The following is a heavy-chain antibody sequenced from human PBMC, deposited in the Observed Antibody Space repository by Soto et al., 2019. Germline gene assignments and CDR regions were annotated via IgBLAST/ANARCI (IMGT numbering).Heavy chain of an antibody. D-gene: IGHD6-19*01. CDR1: GFTFDDYS. Sequence: PGGSLRLSCAASGFTFDDYSMHWVRQAPGKGLEWVSGISWNSGSIGYADSVKGRFTISRDNAKNSLYLQMNSLRAEDTALYYCAKAPTVAVAVYYFDYWGQGTLVTVSS. CDR2: ISWNSGSI. J-gene: IGHJ4*02. CDR3: AKAPTVAVAVYYFDY. V-gene: IGHV3-9*01.